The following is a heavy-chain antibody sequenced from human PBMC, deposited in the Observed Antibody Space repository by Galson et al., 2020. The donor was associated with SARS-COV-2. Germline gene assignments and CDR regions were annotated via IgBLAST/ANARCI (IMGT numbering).Heavy chain of an antibody. D-gene: IGHD3-22*01. CDR3: ARQGVNMIVLVTVPGWYFDL. J-gene: IGHJ2*01. Sequence: SETLSLTCTVSGYSVSTTNYWGWVRQPPGRGLEWIGSVYPSGTTYYNPSLKSRVTISVDTFKNQFSLRLDSVTAADTALYYCARQGVNMIVLVTVPGWYFDLWGRGTLVTASS. CDR2: VYPSGTT. CDR1: GYSVSTTNY. V-gene: IGHV4-38-2*02.